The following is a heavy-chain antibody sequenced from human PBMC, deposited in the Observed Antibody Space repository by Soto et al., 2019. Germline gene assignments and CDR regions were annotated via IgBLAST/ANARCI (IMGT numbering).Heavy chain of an antibody. CDR3: AKGIGSFPRYYYYYYGMDV. V-gene: IGHV3-30*18. Sequence: GGSLRLSCAASGFTFSSYGMHWVRQAPGRGLEWVAVISYDGSNKYYADSVKGRFTISRDNSKNTLYLQMNSLRAEDTAVYYCAKGIGSFPRYYYYYYGMDVWGQGTTVTVSS. J-gene: IGHJ6*02. CDR1: GFTFSSYG. D-gene: IGHD6-25*01. CDR2: ISYDGSNK.